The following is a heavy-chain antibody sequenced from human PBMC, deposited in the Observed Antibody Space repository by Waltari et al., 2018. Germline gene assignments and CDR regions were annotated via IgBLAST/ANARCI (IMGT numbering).Heavy chain of an antibody. V-gene: IGHV4-59*01. CDR3: ARVEGNDRPTRYYMDV. Sequence: QVQLQESGPAVVKPSETLSLTCTVSGGSISSFHWSWIRPVPGERPEWIGYIHYGGNTNYTPSLKSRLSISVDKSQNQVFLKLSSLTAADTAVYYCARVEGNDRPTRYYMDVWGKGTTVTVSS. D-gene: IGHD1-1*01. J-gene: IGHJ6*03. CDR1: GGSISSFH. CDR2: IHYGGNT.